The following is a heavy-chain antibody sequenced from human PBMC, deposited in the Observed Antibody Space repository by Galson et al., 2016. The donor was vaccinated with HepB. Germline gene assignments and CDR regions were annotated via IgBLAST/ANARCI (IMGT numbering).Heavy chain of an antibody. J-gene: IGHJ4*02. CDR1: GFTFRSYW. CDR2: IKLDGSDK. CDR3: ARRNLLDY. V-gene: IGHV3-7*03. D-gene: IGHD1-14*01. Sequence: SLRLSCAASGFTFRSYWMSWVRQAPGQGLEWVANIKLDGSDKCYVDSVKGRFTISRDTAKNSVYLQMNSLIAEDTAVYDCARRNLLDYWGQGTLVAISS.